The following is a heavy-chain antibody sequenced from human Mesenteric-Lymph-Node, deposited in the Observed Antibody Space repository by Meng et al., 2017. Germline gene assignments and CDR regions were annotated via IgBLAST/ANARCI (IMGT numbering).Heavy chain of an antibody. CDR2: IIPIFGTA. CDR3: ARDPNYYDSSGYVWRASYYYYGMDV. CDR1: GGTFSSYA. J-gene: IGHJ6*02. V-gene: IGHV1-69*06. D-gene: IGHD3-22*01. Sequence: SVKVSCKASGGTFSSYAISWVRQAPGQGLEWMGGIIPIFGTANYAQKFQGRVTITADKSTSTAYMELSSLRSEDTAVYYCARDPNYYDSSGYVWRASYYYYGMDVWGQGTTVTVSS.